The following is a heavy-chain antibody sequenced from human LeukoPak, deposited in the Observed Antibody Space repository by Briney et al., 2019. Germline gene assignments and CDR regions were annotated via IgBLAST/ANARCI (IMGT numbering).Heavy chain of an antibody. Sequence: GGSLRLSCAASGFTFSSYSMNWVRQAPGKGLEWVSSISSSSSYIYYADSVKGRFTISRDNSKNTLYLQMNSLRAEDTAVYYCAKDVTYDFWSGYWDYWGQGTLVTVSS. J-gene: IGHJ4*02. D-gene: IGHD3-3*01. V-gene: IGHV3-21*04. CDR2: ISSSSSYI. CDR1: GFTFSSYS. CDR3: AKDVTYDFWSGYWDY.